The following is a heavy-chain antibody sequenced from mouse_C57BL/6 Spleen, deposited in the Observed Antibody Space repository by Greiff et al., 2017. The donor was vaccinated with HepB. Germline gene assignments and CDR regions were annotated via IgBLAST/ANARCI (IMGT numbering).Heavy chain of an antibody. D-gene: IGHD4-1*01. V-gene: IGHV1-61*01. J-gene: IGHJ3*01. CDR2: IYPSDSET. CDR3: ARPLGRQGFAY. CDR1: GYTFTSYW. Sequence: QVQLQQSGAELVRPGSSVKLSCKASGYTFTSYWMDWVKQRPGQGLEWIGNIYPSDSETHYNQKFKDKATLTVDKSSSTAYMQLSSLTYEDSAVYYCARPLGRQGFAYWGQGTLVTVSA.